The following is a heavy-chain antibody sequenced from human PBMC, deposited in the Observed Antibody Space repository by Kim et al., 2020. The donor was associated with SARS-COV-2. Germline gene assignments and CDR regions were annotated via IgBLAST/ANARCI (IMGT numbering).Heavy chain of an antibody. CDR3: ARDGIGVAGPWGWFDP. CDR1: GFTFSDFA. V-gene: IGHV3-30*04. Sequence: GGSLRLSCAASGFTFSDFALHWVRQAPGKGLEWVAIVSSDGGQKYADSVKGRFTISRDDSKHTVYLQMSSLRSEDTAVYHCARDGIGVAGPWGWFDPWGQGTLVSVSS. D-gene: IGHD6-19*01. J-gene: IGHJ5*02. CDR2: VSSDGGQK.